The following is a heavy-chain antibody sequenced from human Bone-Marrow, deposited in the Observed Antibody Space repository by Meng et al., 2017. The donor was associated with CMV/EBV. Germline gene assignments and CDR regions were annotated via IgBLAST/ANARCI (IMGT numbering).Heavy chain of an antibody. CDR2: IDWDDDI. CDR3: ARILDRRGYLDD. V-gene: IGHV2-70D*14. J-gene: IGHJ6*02. D-gene: IGHD3-22*01. CDR1: GFSLITYGMR. Sequence: PTLVIPPQTLTLICTFSGFSLITYGMRVGWIRQPPGKALEWLARIDWDDDIFYNTSLKTRLTISKDTSKNQVVLTMTNMDPVDTATYYCARILDRRGYLDDWGQGTTVTVSS.